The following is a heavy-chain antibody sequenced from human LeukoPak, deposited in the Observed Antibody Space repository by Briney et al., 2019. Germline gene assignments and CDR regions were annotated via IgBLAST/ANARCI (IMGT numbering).Heavy chain of an antibody. CDR1: GYAFTGYY. Sequence: GPSVKVSCKASGYAFTGYYIHWVRQAPGQGLEWMGRINPNSGGTNYAQNFQGRVTMTRDTSISTAYMELSSLRSEDTAVYYCARVPHYYGMDVWGQGTTVTVSS. J-gene: IGHJ6*02. V-gene: IGHV1-2*06. CDR2: INPNSGGT. CDR3: ARVPHYYGMDV.